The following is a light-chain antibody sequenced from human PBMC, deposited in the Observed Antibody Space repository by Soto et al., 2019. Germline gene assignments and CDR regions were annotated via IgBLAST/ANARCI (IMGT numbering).Light chain of an antibody. Sequence: DIQMTQSPSTLSASVGDRVTITCRASQSISTWLAWYQQKPGKAPNLLIYKASSLESGVPSRFSGGGSGTEFTLTITSLQPDDFATYYCQQYDAYSWPFGQGTKVEIK. V-gene: IGKV1-5*03. J-gene: IGKJ1*01. CDR2: KAS. CDR1: QSISTW. CDR3: QQYDAYSWP.